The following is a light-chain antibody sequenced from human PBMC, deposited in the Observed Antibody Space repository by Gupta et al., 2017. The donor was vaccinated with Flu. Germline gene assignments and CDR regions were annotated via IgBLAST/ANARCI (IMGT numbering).Light chain of an antibody. CDR2: NND. CDR1: SSNIGCNT. Sequence: QSVLTQPPSASGPPGQRVTIHCSGTSSNIGCNTVNWYQQPPGTAPKLLIYNNDQRPSGVPGRFSGSKSGTSASLAISGLQAEDEADYYCVAWYDSLNVPYVFGTGTKVTVL. CDR3: VAWYDSLNVPYV. J-gene: IGLJ1*01. V-gene: IGLV1-44*01.